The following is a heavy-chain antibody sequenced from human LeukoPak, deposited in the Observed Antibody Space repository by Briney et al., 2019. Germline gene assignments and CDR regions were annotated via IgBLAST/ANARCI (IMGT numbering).Heavy chain of an antibody. CDR1: GYTFTNYW. J-gene: IGHJ6*03. V-gene: IGHV5-51*07. D-gene: IGHD6-13*01. CDR2: IYPDDSNT. Sequence: GESLKISCKGSGYTFTNYWIGWVHQMPGQGLEWMGIIYPDDSNTIYGPSFQGQVTISADKSINTAYLEWSSLKASDTAIYYCARQGAAGKYYYYYMDVWGKGTTVTVSS. CDR3: ARQGAAGKYYYYYMDV.